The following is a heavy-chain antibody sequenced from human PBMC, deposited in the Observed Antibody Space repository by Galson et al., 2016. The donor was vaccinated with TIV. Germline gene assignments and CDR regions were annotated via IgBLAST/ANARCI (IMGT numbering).Heavy chain of an antibody. CDR1: EYTFIGYY. Sequence: SVKVSCKASEYTFIGYYMHWVRQAPGRGLEWMGRINPSSGGTDYAQKFQGRVTMTRDTSINTAYLELTSLTSDDTAVYYCARALVASIVDLDYWGPGTLVTVSS. V-gene: IGHV1-2*06. CDR2: INPSSGGT. D-gene: IGHD2-8*02. CDR3: ARALVASIVDLDY. J-gene: IGHJ4*02.